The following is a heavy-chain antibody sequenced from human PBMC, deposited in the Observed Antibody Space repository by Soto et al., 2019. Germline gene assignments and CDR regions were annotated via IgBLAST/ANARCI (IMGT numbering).Heavy chain of an antibody. V-gene: IGHV3-30*18. D-gene: IGHD6-19*01. CDR2: ISYDGSNK. J-gene: IGHJ4*02. CDR3: AKDRYSSGWLDYFDY. CDR1: GFTFSSYG. Sequence: QVQLVESGGGVVQPGSSLRLSCAASGFTFSSYGMHWVRQAPGKGLEWVAVISYDGSNKYYADSVKGRFTISRDNSKNTLYLQMNSLRAEDTAVYYCAKDRYSSGWLDYFDYWGQGTLVTVSS.